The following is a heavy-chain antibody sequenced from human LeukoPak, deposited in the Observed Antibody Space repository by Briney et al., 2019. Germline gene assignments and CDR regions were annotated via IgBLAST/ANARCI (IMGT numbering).Heavy chain of an antibody. V-gene: IGHV3-21*01. J-gene: IGHJ3*02. D-gene: IGHD5-12*01. Sequence: GGSLRLSCAASGFTFSSYSMNWVRQAPGKGLEWVSSISSSSSYIYYADSVKGRFTISRDNAKNSLYLQMNSLRAEDTAVYYCAREGYSGYDFHDAFDIWGQGTMVTVSS. CDR2: ISSSSSYI. CDR1: GFTFSSYS. CDR3: AREGYSGYDFHDAFDI.